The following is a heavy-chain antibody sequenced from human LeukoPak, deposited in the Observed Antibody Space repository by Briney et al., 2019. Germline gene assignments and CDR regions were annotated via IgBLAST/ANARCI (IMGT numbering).Heavy chain of an antibody. Sequence: GGSLRLSCAASGFTFSSYAMHWVRQAPGKGLEYVSAISSNGGSTYYANSVKGRFTISRDNSKNTLYLQMGSLRAEDMAVYYCARDYDRSGYYDYWGQGTLVTVSS. V-gene: IGHV3-64*01. CDR2: ISSNGGST. CDR1: GFTFSSYA. J-gene: IGHJ4*02. D-gene: IGHD3-22*01. CDR3: ARDYDRSGYYDY.